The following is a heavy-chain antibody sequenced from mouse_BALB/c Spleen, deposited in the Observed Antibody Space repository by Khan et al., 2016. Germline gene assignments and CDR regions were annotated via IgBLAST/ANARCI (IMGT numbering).Heavy chain of an antibody. V-gene: IGHV14-3*02. CDR3: ARSSWEWFAY. D-gene: IGHD4-1*01. CDR1: GFNIKDTY. J-gene: IGHJ3*01. Sequence: VQLQQPGAELVKPGASVKLSCTASGFNIKDTYMHWVKQRPEQGLEWIGRIDPANGNTKYDPKFQGKATITADTSSNTAYLQLSSLTSEDPALYYCARSSWEWFAYWGQGTLVTVTA. CDR2: IDPANGNT.